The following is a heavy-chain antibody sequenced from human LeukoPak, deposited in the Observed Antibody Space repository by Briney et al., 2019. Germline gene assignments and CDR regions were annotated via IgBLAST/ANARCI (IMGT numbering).Heavy chain of an antibody. D-gene: IGHD1-26*01. CDR2: IKQDESEK. J-gene: IGHJ4*02. CDR3: AKADGSHTLALDY. CDR1: GFTFSSYW. Sequence: GGSLRLSCAASGFTFSSYWMSWVRQAPGKGLEWVANIKQDESEKYYVDSVKGRFTISRDNSKNTLYLQMNSLKSEDTGVYYCAKADGSHTLALDYWGQGTLVTVSS. V-gene: IGHV3-7*01.